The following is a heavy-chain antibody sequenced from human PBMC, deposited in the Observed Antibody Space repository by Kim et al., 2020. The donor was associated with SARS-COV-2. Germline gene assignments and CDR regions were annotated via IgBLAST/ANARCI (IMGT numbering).Heavy chain of an antibody. J-gene: IGHJ4*02. CDR3: ARAPPMVRGVISYYFDY. D-gene: IGHD3-10*01. CDR2: IIPIFGTA. V-gene: IGHV1-69*13. CDR1: GGTFSSYA. Sequence: SVKVSCKASGGTFSSYAISWVRQAPGQGLEWMGGIIPIFGTANYAQKFQGRVTITADESTSTAYMELSSLRSEDTAVYYCARAPPMVRGVISYYFDYWGQGTLVTVSS.